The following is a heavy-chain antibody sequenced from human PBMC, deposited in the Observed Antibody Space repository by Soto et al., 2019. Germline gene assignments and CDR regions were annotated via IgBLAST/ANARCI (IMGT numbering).Heavy chain of an antibody. V-gene: IGHV4-39*01. J-gene: IGHJ5*02. CDR2: IYYSGST. CDR3: ARHNLVRAKYCSSTSLSVGCNWFDP. Sequence: QLQLQESGPGLVKPSETLSLTCTVSGGSISSSSYYWGWIRQPPGKGLEWIGSIYYSGSTYYNPSLKSRVTISVDTSKNQFSLKLSSVTAADTAVYYCARHNLVRAKYCSSTSLSVGCNWFDPWGQGTLVTVSS. D-gene: IGHD2-2*01. CDR1: GGSISSSSYY.